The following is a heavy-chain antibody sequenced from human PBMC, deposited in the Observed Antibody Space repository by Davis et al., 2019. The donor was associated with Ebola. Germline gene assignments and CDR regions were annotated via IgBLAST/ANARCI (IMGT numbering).Heavy chain of an antibody. CDR3: ARAQSYWYFDL. J-gene: IGHJ2*01. CDR2: IYLSVST. Sequence: PSDTLSLTCAVPGGPTSGGVYSWSWVRQPPGKGLEWLVYIYLSVSTYSNPSLKSHVTMMMDRSKYQCSLNLTSVTAADTAVYFCARAQSYWYFDLWGRGTLVTVSS. V-gene: IGHV4-30-2*01. CDR1: GGPTSGGVYS.